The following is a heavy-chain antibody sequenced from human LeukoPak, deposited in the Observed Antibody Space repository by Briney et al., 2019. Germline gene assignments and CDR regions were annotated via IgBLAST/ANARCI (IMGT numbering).Heavy chain of an antibody. D-gene: IGHD1-26*01. CDR2: ISYDGSNK. CDR3: AREAPSGSYFPFGY. CDR1: GFTFSSYG. V-gene: IGHV3-30*03. Sequence: PGGSLRLSCAASGFTFSSYGMHWVRQAPGKGLEWVAVISYDGSNKYYADSVKGRFTISRDNSKNTLYLQMNSLRSDDTAVYYCAREAPSGSYFPFGYWGQGTLVTVSS. J-gene: IGHJ4*02.